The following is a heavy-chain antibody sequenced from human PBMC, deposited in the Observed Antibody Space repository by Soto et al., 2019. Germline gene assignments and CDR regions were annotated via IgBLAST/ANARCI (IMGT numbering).Heavy chain of an antibody. CDR2: IKQDGSEK. D-gene: IGHD4-17*01. CDR1: GFPFSSYW. Sequence: PGGSLRLSSASSGFPFSSYWMIWVRQAPGKGLEWVANIKQDGSEKYYVDSVKGRFTISRDNAKNSLYLQMNSLRAEDTAVYYCARSRQQATVTTVNYYYYYYMDVWGKGTTVTVSS. V-gene: IGHV3-7*01. CDR3: ARSRQQATVTTVNYYYYYYMDV. J-gene: IGHJ6*03.